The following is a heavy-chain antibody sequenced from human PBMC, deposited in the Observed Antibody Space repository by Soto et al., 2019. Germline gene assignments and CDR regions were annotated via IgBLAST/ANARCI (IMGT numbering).Heavy chain of an antibody. V-gene: IGHV3-23*01. D-gene: IGHD4-4*01. CDR3: AKVPSTVPTASTWSV. CDR1: GFTFSSYA. CDR2: ISGSGGST. J-gene: IGHJ4*02. Sequence: EVQLLESGGGLVQPGGSLRLSCAASGFTFSSYAMSWVRQAPGKGLEWVSAISGSGGSTYYADSVKGRFTISRDHSKNTRYLQMNSLRAEDTAVYYCAKVPSTVPTASTWSVWGQGTLVTVSS.